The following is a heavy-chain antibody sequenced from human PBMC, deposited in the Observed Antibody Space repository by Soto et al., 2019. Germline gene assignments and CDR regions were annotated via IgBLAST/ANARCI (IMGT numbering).Heavy chain of an antibody. D-gene: IGHD3-10*01. V-gene: IGHV4-31*03. CDR3: ARRITMVPFYFDY. Sequence: SETLSLTCTVSGGSISSGGYYWSWIRQHPGKGLEWIGYIYYSGSTYYNPSLKIRVTISVDTSKNQFYLNLSSVTAADTAVYSCARRITMVPFYFDYWGQGTLVTVSS. CDR1: GGSISSGGYY. CDR2: IYYSGST. J-gene: IGHJ4*02.